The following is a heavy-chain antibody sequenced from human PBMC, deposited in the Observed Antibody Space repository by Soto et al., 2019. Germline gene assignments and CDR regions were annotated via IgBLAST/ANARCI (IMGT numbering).Heavy chain of an antibody. CDR1: GFTFSSYA. CDR3: AKVKSKGGFNYYYGMDV. J-gene: IGHJ6*02. CDR2: ISGSGGST. D-gene: IGHD3-16*01. Sequence: EVQLLESGGGLVQPGGSLRLSCAASGFTFSSYAMSWVRQAPGKGLEWVSAISGSGGSTYYADSVKGRFTISRDNSKNTLYLQMNSLRAEDTAVYYCAKVKSKGGFNYYYGMDVWGQGTTVTVSS. V-gene: IGHV3-23*01.